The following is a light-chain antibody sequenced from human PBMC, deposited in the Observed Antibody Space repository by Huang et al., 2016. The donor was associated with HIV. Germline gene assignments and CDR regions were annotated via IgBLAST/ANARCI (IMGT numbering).Light chain of an antibody. CDR3: QQRSL. Sequence: EIVLTQSPATLSLSPGERATLSCRASQSVSSYLAWYQQKPGQAPRLLIYDASNRATGIPARFSGSGSGTDFTLTISSLEPEDFAVYYCQQRSLFGGGIKVEIK. V-gene: IGKV3-11*01. CDR2: DAS. CDR1: QSVSSY. J-gene: IGKJ4*01.